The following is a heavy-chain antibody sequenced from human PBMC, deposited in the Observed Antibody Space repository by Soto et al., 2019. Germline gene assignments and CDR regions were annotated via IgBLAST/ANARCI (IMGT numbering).Heavy chain of an antibody. CDR1: GFTFDDYA. J-gene: IGHJ3*02. CDR3: ARDHYYDSSGYYNDAFDI. CDR2: ISWNSGKI. Sequence: GGSLRLSCAASGFTFDDYAMHWVRQAAGKGLEWVSGISWNSGKIAYADSVKGRFTISRDNAKNSLYLQMNSLRADDTAVYYCARDHYYDSSGYYNDAFDIWGQGTMVTVSS. V-gene: IGHV3-9*01. D-gene: IGHD3-22*01.